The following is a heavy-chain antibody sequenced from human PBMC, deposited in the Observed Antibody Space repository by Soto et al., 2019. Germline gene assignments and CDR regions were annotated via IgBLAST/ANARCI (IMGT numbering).Heavy chain of an antibody. CDR1: GGSFSGYY. V-gene: IGHV4-34*01. Sequence: QVQLQQWGAGLLKPSETLSLTCAVYGGSFSGYYWSWIRQPPGKGLEWIGEINHSGSTNHNPSLNSRCTISVDKSRNQFSLQLSSVSAEDTAAYYCASTYYDFWSGYPPASYYYYCYMYVWGKGTTVTVSS. CDR2: INHSGST. D-gene: IGHD3-3*01. J-gene: IGHJ6*03. CDR3: ASTYYDFWSGYPPASYYYYCYMYV.